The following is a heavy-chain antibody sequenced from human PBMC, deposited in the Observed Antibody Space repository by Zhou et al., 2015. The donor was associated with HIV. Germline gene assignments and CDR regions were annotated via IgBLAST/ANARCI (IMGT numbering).Heavy chain of an antibody. CDR3: ARRGIEIWSDTFDI. Sequence: QVQLVQSGAEVKKPGSSVKVSCKASGYTFTSYEINWVRQAPGQGLEWMGWLNPNSGNTVYAQNFQDRVTMTRNPSITTAYMELRSLGSEDTAVYYCARRGIEIWSDTFDIWGQGTMVTVSA. CDR1: GYTFTSYE. J-gene: IGHJ3*02. CDR2: LNPNSGNT. D-gene: IGHD5-18*01. V-gene: IGHV1-8*01.